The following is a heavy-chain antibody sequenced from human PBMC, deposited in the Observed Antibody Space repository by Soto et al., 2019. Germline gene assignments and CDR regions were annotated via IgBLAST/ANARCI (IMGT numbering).Heavy chain of an antibody. D-gene: IGHD6-25*01. V-gene: IGHV4-30-4*01. J-gene: IGHJ4*02. CDR1: GDSISSSDYY. CDR2: IYHSGST. Sequence: ASETLSLTCTVSGDSISSSDYYWGWVRPPPGKGLEWIGYIYHSGSTNYNPSLQSRVSILLDTSKNQFSLRLSSVTAEDTAVYYCARELSGYAFGPGEVHWGRGTLVTVS. CDR3: ARELSGYAFGPGEVH.